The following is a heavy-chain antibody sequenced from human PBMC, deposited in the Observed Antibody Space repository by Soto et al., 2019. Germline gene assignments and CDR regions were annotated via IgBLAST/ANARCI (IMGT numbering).Heavy chain of an antibody. J-gene: IGHJ4*02. CDR3: ARSVVGIVGATFDY. CDR1: GGSISSSSYY. Sequence: PSETLSLTCTVSGGSISSSSYYWGWIRQPPGKGLEWIGSIYYSGSTYYNPSLKSRVTISVDTSKNQFSLKLSSVTAADTAVYYCARSVVGIVGATFDYWGQGTLVTVSS. CDR2: IYYSGST. D-gene: IGHD1-26*01. V-gene: IGHV4-39*01.